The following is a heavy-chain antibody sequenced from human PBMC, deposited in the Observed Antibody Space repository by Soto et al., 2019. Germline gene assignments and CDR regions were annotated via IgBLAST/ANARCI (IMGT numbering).Heavy chain of an antibody. J-gene: IGHJ6*02. CDR3: ARDSSGRQYYGMDV. CDR2: ITTTSSTM. CDR1: GFIFSDYS. D-gene: IGHD3-22*01. V-gene: IGHV3-48*02. Sequence: GGSLRLSCTPSGFIFSDYSMNWVRQAPGKGLEWISYITTTSSTMYYADSVKGRFTISRDNAKNSLYLQMNSLRDEDTAVYYCARDSSGRQYYGMDVWGQGTTVTAP.